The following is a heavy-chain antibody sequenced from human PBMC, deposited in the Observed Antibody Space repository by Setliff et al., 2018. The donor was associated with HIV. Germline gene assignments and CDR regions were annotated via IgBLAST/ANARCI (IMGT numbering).Heavy chain of an antibody. CDR3: ARGRQVSDYGDYDYYFDY. Sequence: GGSLRLSCAASGFTFSSYGMHWVRQAPGKGLEWVAFIRYDGSNKYYADSVKGRFTISRDNSKNTLNLQMNSLRAADTAVYYCARGRQVSDYGDYDYYFDYWGQGALVTVSS. CDR2: IRYDGSNK. CDR1: GFTFSSYG. J-gene: IGHJ4*02. V-gene: IGHV3-30*02. D-gene: IGHD4-17*01.